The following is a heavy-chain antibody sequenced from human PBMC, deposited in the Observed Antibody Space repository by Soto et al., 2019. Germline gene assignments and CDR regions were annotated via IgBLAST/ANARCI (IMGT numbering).Heavy chain of an antibody. J-gene: IGHJ4*02. CDR1: GFTFSNYW. CDR3: ARDGGYGTPFDH. V-gene: IGHV3-74*01. CDR2: ITSDGTGT. D-gene: IGHD5-12*01. Sequence: SGGSLRLSCAASGFTFSNYWIHWVRQAPGKGLVVVSRITSDGTGTAYAGSVEGRFTISRDNARSMVYLQMNSLRAEDTAVYYCARDGGYGTPFDHWGQGTLVTVSS.